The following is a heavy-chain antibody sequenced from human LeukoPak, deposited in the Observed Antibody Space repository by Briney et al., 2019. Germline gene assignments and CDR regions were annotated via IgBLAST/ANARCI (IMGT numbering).Heavy chain of an antibody. Sequence: SGTLSLTCAVYGGSFSGYYWSWIRQPPGKGLEWIGEINHSGSTNYNPSLKSRVTISVDTSKNQFSLKLSSVTAADTAVYYCASLGVVVPGGMYNWFDPWGQGTLVTVSS. V-gene: IGHV4-34*01. CDR1: GGSFSGYY. CDR2: INHSGST. J-gene: IGHJ5*02. D-gene: IGHD2-2*01. CDR3: ASLGVVVPGGMYNWFDP.